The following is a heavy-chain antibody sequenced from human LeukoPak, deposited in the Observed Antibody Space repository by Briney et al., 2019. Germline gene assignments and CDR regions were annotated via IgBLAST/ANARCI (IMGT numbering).Heavy chain of an antibody. CDR1: GGSFSGYY. J-gene: IGHJ4*02. V-gene: IGHV4-34*01. CDR3: ARAMVRGVIGY. D-gene: IGHD3-10*01. CDR2: INHSGST. Sequence: KTSETLSLTCAVYGGSFSGYYWSRIRQPPGKGLEWIGEINHSGSTNYNPSLKSRVTISVDTSRNQFSLKLSSVTAADTAVYYCARAMVRGVIGYWGQGTLVTVSS.